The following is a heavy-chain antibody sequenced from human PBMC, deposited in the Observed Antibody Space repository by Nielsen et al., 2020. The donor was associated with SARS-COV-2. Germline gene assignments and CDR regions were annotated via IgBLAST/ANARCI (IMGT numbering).Heavy chain of an antibody. J-gene: IGHJ6*02. Sequence: LRLSCTVSGGSISSYYWSWIRQHPGKGLEWIGYIYYSGSTYYNPSLKSRVTISVDTSKNQFSLKLSSVTAADTALYYCARERVGGITIFGVVTRYGMDVWGQGTTVTVSS. CDR1: GGSISSYY. CDR2: IYYSGST. CDR3: ARERVGGITIFGVVTRYGMDV. V-gene: IGHV4-30-4*08. D-gene: IGHD3-3*01.